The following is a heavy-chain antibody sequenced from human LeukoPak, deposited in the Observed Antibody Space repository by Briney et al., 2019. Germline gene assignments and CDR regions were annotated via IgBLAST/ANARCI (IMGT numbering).Heavy chain of an antibody. V-gene: IGHV5-51*01. CDR1: GYTFNNYW. D-gene: IGHD1-26*01. CDR2: LYPDGSAT. Sequence: GESLKISCKASGYTFNNYWIGWVRQMPGRGLEWMGMLYPDGSATTYHPSFEGRVTISADKSVTTAYLEWNSLKASDSALYYCVRQGLQSGTYPAFWGPGTLVTVSS. J-gene: IGHJ4*02. CDR3: VRQGLQSGTYPAF.